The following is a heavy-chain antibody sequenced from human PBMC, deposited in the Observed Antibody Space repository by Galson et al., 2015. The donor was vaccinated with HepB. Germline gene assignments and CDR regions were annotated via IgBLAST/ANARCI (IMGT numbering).Heavy chain of an antibody. CDR1: GGSFSGYY. J-gene: IGHJ5*02. CDR3: ARVVLRFLEWLPNWFDP. Sequence: TLSLTCAVYGGSFSGYYWSWIRQPPGKGLEWIGYIYYSGSTYYNPSLKSRVTISVDTSKNQFSLKLSSVTAADTAVYYCARVVLRFLEWLPNWFDPWGQGTLVTVSS. CDR2: IYYSGST. V-gene: IGHV4-30-4*08. D-gene: IGHD3-3*01.